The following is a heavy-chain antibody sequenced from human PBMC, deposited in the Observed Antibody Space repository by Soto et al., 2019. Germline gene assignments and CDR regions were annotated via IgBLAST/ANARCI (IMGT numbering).Heavy chain of an antibody. CDR3: ARASVDTAMVLYFDY. Sequence: SETLSLTCTVSGGSISSYYWSWIRQPPGKGLEWIGYIYYSGSTNYNPSLKSRVTISVDTSKNQFSLKLSSVTAADTAVYYCARASVDTAMVLYFDYWGQGTPVTVSS. CDR1: GGSISSYY. D-gene: IGHD5-18*01. J-gene: IGHJ4*02. V-gene: IGHV4-59*01. CDR2: IYYSGST.